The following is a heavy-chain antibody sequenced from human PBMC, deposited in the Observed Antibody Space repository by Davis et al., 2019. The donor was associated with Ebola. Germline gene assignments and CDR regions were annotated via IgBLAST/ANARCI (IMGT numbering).Heavy chain of an antibody. CDR3: ARDGCSGGSCYFNYYYGMDV. CDR2: INSDGRTT. CDR1: EFTFSSYW. V-gene: IGHV3-74*01. Sequence: HTGGSLRLSCAASEFTFSSYWMHWVRQAPGKGLVWVSRINSDGRTTAYADSVKGRFTISRDNSKNTLYLQMNSLRAEDAAVYYCARDGCSGGSCYFNYYYGMDVWGKGTTVTVSS. J-gene: IGHJ6*04. D-gene: IGHD2-15*01.